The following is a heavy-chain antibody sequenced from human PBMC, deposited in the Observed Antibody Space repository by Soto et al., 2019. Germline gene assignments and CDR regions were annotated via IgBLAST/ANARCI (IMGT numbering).Heavy chain of an antibody. CDR2: ISGSGGTT. V-gene: IGHV3-23*01. CDR1: GFTFSHYA. J-gene: IGHJ4*02. Sequence: EAQVLESGGGLVQPGGSLRLSCAASGFTFSHYAMSWVRQAPGKGLEWVSSISGSGGTTYYADSVKGRRTLSRDNSKNKLYVQMNSLRVEDTAVYYCAKNNMGYYLDYWGQGTLVTVSS. CDR3: AKNNMGYYLDY. D-gene: IGHD3-10*01.